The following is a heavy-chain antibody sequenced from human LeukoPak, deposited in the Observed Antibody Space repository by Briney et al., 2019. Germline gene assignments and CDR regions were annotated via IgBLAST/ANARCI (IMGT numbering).Heavy chain of an antibody. J-gene: IGHJ3*02. Sequence: GASVKVSCKASGFTITDYFIHWVRQAPGQGLEWMGWINPKSGGTHCAQKFQGRVTMTRDLSMTTAYVELSSLKSDDTAVYYCARELQAGDYGWGSFLDAFDIRGQGTMVAVSP. CDR2: INPKSGGT. CDR3: ARELQAGDYGWGSFLDAFDI. CDR1: GFTITDYF. D-gene: IGHD3-16*01. V-gene: IGHV1-2*02.